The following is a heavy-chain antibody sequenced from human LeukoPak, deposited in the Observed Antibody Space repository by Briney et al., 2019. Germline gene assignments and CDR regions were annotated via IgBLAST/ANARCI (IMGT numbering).Heavy chain of an antibody. V-gene: IGHV4-59*01. D-gene: IGHD5-24*01. CDR3: AGYKRIPLDY. CDR2: IYYSGST. J-gene: IGHJ4*02. CDR1: GGSTSSYY. Sequence: PSETLSLTCTVSGGSTSSYYWSWIRQPPGKGLEWIGYIYYSGSTNYNPSLKSRVTVSVDPSKNQFSLRLSSVTAADTAVYYCAGYKRIPLDYWGQGTLVTVSS.